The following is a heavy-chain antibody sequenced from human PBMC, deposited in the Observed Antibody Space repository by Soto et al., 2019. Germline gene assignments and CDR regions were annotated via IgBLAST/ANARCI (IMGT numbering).Heavy chain of an antibody. CDR2: ISADNGHT. V-gene: IGHV1-18*01. CDR3: ARAPMRFLEWSYSGMDV. D-gene: IGHD3-3*01. CDR1: GYTLTSYG. J-gene: IGHJ6*02. Sequence: QVQLVQSGDDVKKPGDSVKVSCKASGYTLTSYGISWVRQAPGQGLEWVGWISADNGHTIYAERLQGRVTVTADTSTRTVYMELRSLRPDDTALYYCARAPMRFLEWSYSGMDVWGQGTTVTVSS.